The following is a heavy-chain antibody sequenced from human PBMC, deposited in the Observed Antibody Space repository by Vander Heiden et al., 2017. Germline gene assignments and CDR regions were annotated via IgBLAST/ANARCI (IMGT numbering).Heavy chain of an antibody. J-gene: IGHJ4*02. CDR3: AKDRDCGSGYYPDY. Sequence: EVQLLESGGGLVQPGGSLRLSCAASGFTFSSYAMSWVRQAPGKGLEWVSAISGSGGSTYYADAVKGRFTISRDNSKNTLYLQMKRMRAEETAVYYCAKDRDCGSGYYPDYWGQGTMVTVSS. CDR1: GFTFSSYA. CDR2: ISGSGGST. D-gene: IGHD3-3*01. V-gene: IGHV3-23*01.